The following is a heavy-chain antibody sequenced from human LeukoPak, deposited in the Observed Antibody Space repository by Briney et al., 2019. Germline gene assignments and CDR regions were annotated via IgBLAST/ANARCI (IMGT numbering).Heavy chain of an antibody. Sequence: SVKVSCKASGYTFTGNYIHWVRQAPGQGLEGMGWINPNSGGIKYAQKFQGRVTMNRDTSLSTAYMELFRLRSDETAVYYCGRDRAVAGTAVDAFDMWGQGTMVIVSS. CDR1: GYTFTGNY. V-gene: IGHV1-2*02. CDR3: GRDRAVAGTAVDAFDM. D-gene: IGHD6-19*01. J-gene: IGHJ3*02. CDR2: INPNSGGI.